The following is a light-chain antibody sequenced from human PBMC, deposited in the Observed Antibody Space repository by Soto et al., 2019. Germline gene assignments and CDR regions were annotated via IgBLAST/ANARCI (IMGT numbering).Light chain of an antibody. V-gene: IGKV3-15*01. CDR3: QQYNNWPRT. Sequence: EIVMTQSPATLSVSPGERATLSCRASQSVTSNLAWYQQKPGQAPRLLIYDASTRATGIPARFSGSGSGAECTLTISSLQSEDFAVYYCQQYNNWPRTFGQGTKVEIK. CDR1: QSVTSN. CDR2: DAS. J-gene: IGKJ1*01.